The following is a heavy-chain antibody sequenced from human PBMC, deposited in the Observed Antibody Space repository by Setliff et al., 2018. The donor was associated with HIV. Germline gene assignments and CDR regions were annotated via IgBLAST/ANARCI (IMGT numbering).Heavy chain of an antibody. D-gene: IGHD3-22*01. CDR3: ARGMDYYDTSGYYQYYFDY. CDR1: GYSFTDYY. J-gene: IGHJ4*02. CDR2: INPKSDGT. Sequence: ASVKVSCKASGYSFTDYYIHWVRQAPGQGLEWMGWINPKSDGTSYAQKFQGWITMTRDTSISTAYMELSRLRSDETAVYYCARGMDYYDTSGYYQYYFDYWGQGTMVTVSS. V-gene: IGHV1-2*04.